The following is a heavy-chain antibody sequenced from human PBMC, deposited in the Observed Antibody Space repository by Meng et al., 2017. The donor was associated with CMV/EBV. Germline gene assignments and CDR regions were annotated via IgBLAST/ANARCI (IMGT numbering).Heavy chain of an antibody. V-gene: IGHV3-20*04. Sequence: LAWEASGVTLDDDGMSRVRQAPGKGLEWVSGINWNGGSTGYADSVKGRFTISRDNAKNSLYLQMNSLRAEDTALYYCARSLQRAFDYWGQGTLVTVSS. CDR1: GVTLDDDG. CDR2: INWNGGST. J-gene: IGHJ4*02. CDR3: ARSLQRAFDY.